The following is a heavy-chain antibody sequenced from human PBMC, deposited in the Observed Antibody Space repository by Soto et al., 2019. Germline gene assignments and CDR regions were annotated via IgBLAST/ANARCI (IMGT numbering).Heavy chain of an antibody. V-gene: IGHV3-33*01. Sequence: PGGSLRLSCAASGFTSSSYGMHWVRQAPGKGLEWVAVIWYDGSNKYYADSVKGRFTISRDNSKNTLYLQMNSLRAEDTAVYYCARGLSIAAAGTVAVAGTFYYGMDVWGQGPRSPSP. CDR2: IWYDGSNK. CDR1: GFTSSSYG. J-gene: IGHJ6*02. CDR3: ARGLSIAAAGTVAVAGTFYYGMDV. D-gene: IGHD6-13*01.